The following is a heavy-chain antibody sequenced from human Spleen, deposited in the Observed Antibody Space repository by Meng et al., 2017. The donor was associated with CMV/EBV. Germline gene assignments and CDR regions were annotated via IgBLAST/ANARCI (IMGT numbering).Heavy chain of an antibody. CDR1: GFSFDTYW. D-gene: IGHD6-13*01. CDR3: AREEGILEPFYGMDV. Sequence: GESLKISCAASGFSFDTYWMSWVRQAPGKGLEWVANIKEDGGEKYYVYSVKGRFTIFRDNAKNSLYLQMNSLRADDTAVYYCAREEGILEPFYGMDVWGQGTTVTVSS. V-gene: IGHV3-7*01. CDR2: IKEDGGEK. J-gene: IGHJ6*02.